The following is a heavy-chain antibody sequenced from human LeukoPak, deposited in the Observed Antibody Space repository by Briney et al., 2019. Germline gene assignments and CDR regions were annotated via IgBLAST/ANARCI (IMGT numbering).Heavy chain of an antibody. CDR2: IYHSGST. D-gene: IGHD2-2*01. J-gene: IGHJ3*02. Sequence: SETLSLTCAVSGGSISSGGYSWSWIRQPPGKGLEWIGYIYHSGSTYYNPSLKSRVTISVDRSKNQFSLKLSSVTAADTAAYYCARVFNSRSSPDAFDIWGQGTMVTVSS. CDR1: GGSISSGGYS. CDR3: ARVFNSRSSPDAFDI. V-gene: IGHV4-30-2*01.